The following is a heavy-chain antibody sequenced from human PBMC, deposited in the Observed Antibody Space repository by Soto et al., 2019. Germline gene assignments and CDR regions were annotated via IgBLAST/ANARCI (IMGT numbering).Heavy chain of an antibody. D-gene: IGHD3-9*01. CDR2: IYWDDDK. J-gene: IGHJ4*02. V-gene: IGHV2-5*02. CDR3: AHKSLAGYFHDY. CDR1: GFSLSTTGYA. Sequence: QITLTESGPPLVKPTQTLTLTGTFSGFSLSTTGYAVGWIRQPPGQALAWLALIYWDDDKRYSPSLKSRLTFTKDTSTNQVALTMTNMEPSDTATYFCAHKSLAGYFHDYWGQGTLVTVSS.